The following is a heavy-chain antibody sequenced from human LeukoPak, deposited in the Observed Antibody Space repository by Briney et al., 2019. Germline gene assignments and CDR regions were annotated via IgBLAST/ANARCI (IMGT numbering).Heavy chain of an antibody. CDR3: ARQGGYNYALLRNWFDP. CDR1: GFTFSSYW. V-gene: IGHV3-7*01. Sequence: GGSLRLSCAASGFTFSSYWMSWVRQAPGKGLEWVANIKQDGSEKYYVDSVKGRFTISRDNAKNSLYLQMNSLRAEDTAVYYCARQGGYNYALLRNWFDPWGQGTPVTVSS. J-gene: IGHJ5*02. CDR2: IKQDGSEK. D-gene: IGHD5-18*01.